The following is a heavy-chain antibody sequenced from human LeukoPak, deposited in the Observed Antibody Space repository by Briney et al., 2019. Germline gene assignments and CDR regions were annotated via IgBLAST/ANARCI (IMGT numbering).Heavy chain of an antibody. J-gene: IGHJ6*02. V-gene: IGHV3-30*02. Sequence: GVSLRLSCAASGFTFSSYGMHWVRQAPGKGLEWVAFIRYDGSNKYYADSVKGRFTISRDNSKNTLYLQMNSLRAEDTAVYYCANGPFGELTPPYYYYYYGMDVWGQGTTVTVSS. CDR2: IRYDGSNK. CDR3: ANGPFGELTPPYYYYYYGMDV. CDR1: GFTFSSYG. D-gene: IGHD3-10*01.